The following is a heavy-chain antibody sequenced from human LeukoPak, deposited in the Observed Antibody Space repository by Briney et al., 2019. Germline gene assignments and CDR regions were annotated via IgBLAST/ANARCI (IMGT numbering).Heavy chain of an antibody. V-gene: IGHV4-59*08. CDR2: IYYSGST. Sequence: SETLSLTCTVSGVSISNYYWSWIRQPPGKGLEWIGYIYYSGSTNYNPSLKSRVTISVDTSKNQFSLKLNSVTAAGTAVYYCARRAYGSGSFNRYYFDYWGQGTLVAVSS. CDR1: GVSISNYY. D-gene: IGHD3-10*01. J-gene: IGHJ4*02. CDR3: ARRAYGSGSFNRYYFDY.